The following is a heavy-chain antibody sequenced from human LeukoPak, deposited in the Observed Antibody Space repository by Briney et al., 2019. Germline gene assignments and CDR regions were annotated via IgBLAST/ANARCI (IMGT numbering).Heavy chain of an antibody. J-gene: IGHJ4*02. CDR3: ARNSLEYSSLDY. Sequence: GGSLRLSCAASGFTFSSYAMHWVRQAPGKGLEWVAVISYDGSNKYYADSVKGRFTISRDNSKNALYLQMNSLRAEDTAVYYCARNSLEYSSLDYWGQGTLVTVSS. V-gene: IGHV3-30*04. CDR1: GFTFSSYA. D-gene: IGHD6-6*01. CDR2: ISYDGSNK.